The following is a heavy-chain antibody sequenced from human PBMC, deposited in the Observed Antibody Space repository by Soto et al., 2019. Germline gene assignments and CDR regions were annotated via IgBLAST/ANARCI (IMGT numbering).Heavy chain of an antibody. CDR1: GFTFRSNA. V-gene: IGHV3-23*01. J-gene: IGHJ4*02. CDR2: ISGSDGST. CDR3: AKGEQLTHFDY. D-gene: IGHD6-13*01. Sequence: EVQLLESGGGLVQPGGSLSLSCAVSGFTFRSNAMSWFRQAPGKGLEWVSVISGSDGSTYYADSVKGRFTISRDNSKNTLYLQMNSLRAEDTAVYYCAKGEQLTHFDYWGQGTLVAVSS.